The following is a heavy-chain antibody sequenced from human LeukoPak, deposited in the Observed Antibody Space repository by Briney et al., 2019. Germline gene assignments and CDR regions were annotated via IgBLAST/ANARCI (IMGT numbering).Heavy chain of an antibody. D-gene: IGHD5-24*01. CDR1: GGSISSYY. Sequence: PSETLSLTCTVSGGSISSYYWSWIRQPPGKGLEWVGYIYYSGSTNYNPSLKSRVTMSVDTSKNQFSLKLRSVTTTDTAVYYCARRINYFDYWGLGTLVTVSS. V-gene: IGHV4-59*01. J-gene: IGHJ4*02. CDR2: IYYSGST. CDR3: ARRINYFDY.